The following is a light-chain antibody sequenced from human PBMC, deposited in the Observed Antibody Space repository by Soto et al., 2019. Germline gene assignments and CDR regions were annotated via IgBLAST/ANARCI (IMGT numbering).Light chain of an antibody. CDR1: QSISSY. CDR3: PQSYSTPLT. CDR2: AAS. J-gene: IGKJ4*01. V-gene: IGKV1-39*01. Sequence: DIRMTQSPASVSASVRDRVTITCRASQSISSYLNWYQQKPGKAPKLLIYAASSLQSGVPSRFSGSGSGTDFTLTISSLQPEDFATYYCPQSYSTPLTFGGRSMV.